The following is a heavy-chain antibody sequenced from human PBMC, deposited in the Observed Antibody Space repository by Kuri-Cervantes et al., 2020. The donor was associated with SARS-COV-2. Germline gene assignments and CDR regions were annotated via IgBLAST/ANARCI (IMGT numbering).Heavy chain of an antibody. CDR2: INSDGSST. V-gene: IGHV3-74*01. CDR3: ARDRYDFWSGLGYYYYGMDV. Sequence: GESLKISCAASGFTFSSYWMHWVRQAPGKGLAWVSRINSDGSSTSYADSVKGRFTISRDNAKNTLYLQMNSLRAEDTAVYYCARDRYDFWSGLGYYYYGMDVWGQGTTVTVSS. CDR1: GFTFSSYW. D-gene: IGHD3-3*01. J-gene: IGHJ6*02.